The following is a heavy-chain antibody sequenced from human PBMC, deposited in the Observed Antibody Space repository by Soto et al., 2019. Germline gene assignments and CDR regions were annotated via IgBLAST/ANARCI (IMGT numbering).Heavy chain of an antibody. CDR1: GGSISSSSYY. D-gene: IGHD2-2*01. J-gene: IGHJ6*03. Sequence: PSETLSLTCTVSGGSISSSSYYWGWIRQPPGKGLEWIGSINHSGSTNYNPSLKSRVTISADTSKNQFSLKLSSVTAADTAVYYCARANIVVVPAAMAYYYYMDVWGKGTTVTVSS. CDR2: INHSGST. V-gene: IGHV4-39*07. CDR3: ARANIVVVPAAMAYYYYMDV.